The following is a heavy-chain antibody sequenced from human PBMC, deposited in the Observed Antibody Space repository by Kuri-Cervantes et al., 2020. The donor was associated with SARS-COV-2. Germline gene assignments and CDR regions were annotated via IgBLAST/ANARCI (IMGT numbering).Heavy chain of an antibody. D-gene: IGHD3-3*01. CDR2: IYHSGST. Sequence: SETLSLTCAVSGGSISSGGYSWSRIRQPPGKGLEWIGYIYHSGSTYYNPSLKSRVTISVDTSKNQFSLKLSSVTAADTAVYYCARGRETYDFWSGYYHHSMSDYWGQGTLVTVSS. CDR3: ARGRETYDFWSGYYHHSMSDY. CDR1: GGSISSGGYS. J-gene: IGHJ4*02. V-gene: IGHV4-30-2*01.